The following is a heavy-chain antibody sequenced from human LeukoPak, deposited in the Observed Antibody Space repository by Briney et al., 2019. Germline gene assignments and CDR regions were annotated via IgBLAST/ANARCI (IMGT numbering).Heavy chain of an antibody. CDR2: IIPILGIA. Sequence: SVKVSCKASGGTFSSYAISWVRQAPGQGLEWMGRIIPILGIANYAQKFQGRVTITADKSTSTAYMELSSLRSDDTAVYYCARKIRDSGSYLYWGQGTLVTVSS. D-gene: IGHD1-26*01. J-gene: IGHJ4*02. V-gene: IGHV1-69*04. CDR3: ARKIRDSGSYLY. CDR1: GGTFSSYA.